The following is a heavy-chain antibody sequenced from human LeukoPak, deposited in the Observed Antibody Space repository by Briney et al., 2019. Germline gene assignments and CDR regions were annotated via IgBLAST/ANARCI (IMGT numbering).Heavy chain of an antibody. CDR2: IYYSGST. CDR3: ARDLPERWLQPRSDAFDI. CDR1: GGSFSGYY. V-gene: IGHV4-34*01. J-gene: IGHJ3*02. D-gene: IGHD5-24*01. Sequence: SETLSLTCAVYGGSFSGYYWGWIRQPPGKGLEWIGSIYYSGSTYYNPSLKSRVTISVDTSKNQFSLKLSSVTAADTAVYYCARDLPERWLQPRSDAFDIWGQGTMVTVSS.